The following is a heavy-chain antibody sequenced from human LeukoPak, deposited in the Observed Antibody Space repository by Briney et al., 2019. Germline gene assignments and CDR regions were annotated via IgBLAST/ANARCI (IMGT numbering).Heavy chain of an antibody. J-gene: IGHJ2*01. V-gene: IGHV4-4*07. CDR3: ARVSYSYWYFDL. CDR2: IYTSGST. CDR1: GGSISSYY. Sequence: TSETLSLTCTVSGGSISSYYWSWIRQPAGKGLEWIGRIYTSGSTNYNPSLKSRVTTSVDTSKNQFSLKLSSVTAADTAVYYCARVSYSYWYFDLWGRGTLVTVSS. D-gene: IGHD1-26*01.